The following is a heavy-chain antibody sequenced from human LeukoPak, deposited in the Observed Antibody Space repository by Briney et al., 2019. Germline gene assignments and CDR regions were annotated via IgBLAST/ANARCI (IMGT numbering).Heavy chain of an antibody. V-gene: IGHV3-23*01. CDR2: ITGSGDDT. D-gene: IGHD5-12*01. Sequence: GGSLRVSCAASGFTVSSYAMIWVRQAPGKGLEWVSDITGSGDDTDYADSVKGGFTVSRDNSRNTLYLQINSLRAEDTAVYYCAKNGAYSGYDYIDYWGQGTLVTVSS. CDR3: AKNGAYSGYDYIDY. CDR1: GFTVSSYA. J-gene: IGHJ4*02.